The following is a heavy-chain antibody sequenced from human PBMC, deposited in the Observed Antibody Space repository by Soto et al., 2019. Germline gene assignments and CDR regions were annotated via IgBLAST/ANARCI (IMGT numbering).Heavy chain of an antibody. CDR3: ETVGRANYFDN. CDR1: GFTFSSYA. J-gene: IGHJ4*02. V-gene: IGHV3-23*01. CDR2: ISGGGINT. Sequence: QSGGSLRLSCAASGFTFSSYALTWVRQAPGKGLEWVSVISGGGINTLYADSVKGRFTISRDNSKNTLYLQMNSLRADDTAVYYCETVGRANYFDNWGQGTLVTVSS.